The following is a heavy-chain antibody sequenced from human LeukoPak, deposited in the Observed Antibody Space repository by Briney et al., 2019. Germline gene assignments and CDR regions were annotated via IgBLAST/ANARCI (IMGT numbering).Heavy chain of an antibody. Sequence: GGSLRLSCAASGFTFSSYWMHWVRQAPGKGLVWVSRINSDGSSTSYADSVKGRFTISRDNAKNTLYLQMNSLRAEDTAVYYCAKKVMEWLANWYFDLWGRGTLVTVSS. CDR1: GFTFSSYW. V-gene: IGHV3-74*01. D-gene: IGHD6-19*01. J-gene: IGHJ2*01. CDR2: INSDGSST. CDR3: AKKVMEWLANWYFDL.